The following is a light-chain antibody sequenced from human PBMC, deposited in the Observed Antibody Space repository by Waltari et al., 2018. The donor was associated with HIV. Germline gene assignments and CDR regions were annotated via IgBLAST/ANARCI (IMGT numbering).Light chain of an antibody. V-gene: IGLV1-47*01. CDR1: SCSIGYNP. CDR2: RNN. Sequence: QSELTQPPSVSGTPGQRVTIYCSGSSCSIGYNPVYWYQQLPGTAPKLLISRNNQRPSGVPDRFSGSKSGTSASLAISGLRAEDEAYYFCAASDDSLSGWLFGGGTKLTVL. CDR3: AASDDSLSGWL. J-gene: IGLJ3*02.